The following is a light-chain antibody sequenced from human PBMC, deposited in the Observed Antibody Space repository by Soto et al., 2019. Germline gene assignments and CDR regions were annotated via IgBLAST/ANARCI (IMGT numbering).Light chain of an antibody. CDR2: GAS. CDR3: KQHNNWPYT. CDR1: QSVSSN. J-gene: IGKJ2*01. Sequence: EIVMTQSPATLSVSPGERATLSCRASQSVSSNLAWYQQKPGQAPRLLIYGASTRATGIPARFSGSGSGTEFTLTISSLQSEGFAVYYYKQHNNWPYTCGQGTKLEIK. V-gene: IGKV3-15*01.